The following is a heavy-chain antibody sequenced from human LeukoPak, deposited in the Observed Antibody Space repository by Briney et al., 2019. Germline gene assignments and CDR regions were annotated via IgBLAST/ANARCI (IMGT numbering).Heavy chain of an antibody. CDR3: AREYEYSSSNPNWFDP. V-gene: IGHV1-2*02. Sequence: ASVKVSCKASGYTFTGYYMHWVRQAPGQGLEWMGWINPNSGGTNYAQKFQGRVTMTRDTSISTAYMELSRLRSDDTAVYYCAREYEYSSSNPNWFDPWGRGTLVTVSS. J-gene: IGHJ5*02. CDR1: GYTFTGYY. D-gene: IGHD6-13*01. CDR2: INPNSGGT.